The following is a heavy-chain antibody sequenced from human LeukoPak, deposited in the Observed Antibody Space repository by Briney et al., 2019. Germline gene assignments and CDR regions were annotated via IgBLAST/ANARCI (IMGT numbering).Heavy chain of an antibody. V-gene: IGHV4-59*08. CDR1: GGSISSYY. D-gene: IGHD3-10*01. CDR2: IYYSGST. J-gene: IGHJ4*02. Sequence: SETLSLTCTVSGGSISSYYWSWIRQPPGKGLEWIGYIYYSGSTNYNPSLKSRVTISVDTSKNQFSLKLSSVTAADTAVYYCARRYYYGSGLDYWGQGTLVTVSS. CDR3: ARRYYYGSGLDY.